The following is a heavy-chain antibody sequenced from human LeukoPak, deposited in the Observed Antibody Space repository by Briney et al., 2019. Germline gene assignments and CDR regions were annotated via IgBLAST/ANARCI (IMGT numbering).Heavy chain of an antibody. V-gene: IGHV3-11*01. D-gene: IGHD1/OR15-1a*01. J-gene: IGHJ3*01. CDR3: TRERNNDFDAFDL. CDR2: IDIIGSII. CDR1: GFTFSDHY. Sequence: PGGSLRLSCAASGFTFSDHYMDWVRQAPGKGLEWVSYIDIIGSIIYYADSVKGRFTISRDNAKNSLYLQMNSLRVEDTAVYYCTRERNNDFDAFDLWGQGTLVTVSS.